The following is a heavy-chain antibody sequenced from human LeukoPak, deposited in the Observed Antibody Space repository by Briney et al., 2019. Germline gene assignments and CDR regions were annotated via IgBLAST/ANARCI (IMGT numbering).Heavy chain of an antibody. CDR2: ISSSSSTI. J-gene: IGHJ6*03. V-gene: IGHV3-48*01. CDR1: GFTFSSYS. Sequence: GGSLRLSCAASGFTFSSYSMNWVRQAPGKGREWVSYISSSSSTIYYADSVKGRFTISRDNAKNSLYLQMNSLRAEDTAVYYCAREPPMGYMDVWGKGTTVTVSS. CDR3: AREPPMGYMDV.